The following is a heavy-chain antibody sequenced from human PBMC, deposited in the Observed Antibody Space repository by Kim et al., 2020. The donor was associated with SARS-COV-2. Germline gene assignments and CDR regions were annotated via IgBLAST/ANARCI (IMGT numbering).Heavy chain of an antibody. CDR3: ATPLGGTSLYFDY. CDR1: GGSISSSSYY. V-gene: IGHV4-39*01. D-gene: IGHD5-12*01. Sequence: SETLSFTCTVSGGSISSSSYYWCWIRQPPGKGLEWIGSIYYSGSTYYNPSLKSRVTISVDTSKNQFSLKLSSVTAADTAVYYCATPLGGTSLYFDYWGQG. CDR2: IYYSGST. J-gene: IGHJ4*02.